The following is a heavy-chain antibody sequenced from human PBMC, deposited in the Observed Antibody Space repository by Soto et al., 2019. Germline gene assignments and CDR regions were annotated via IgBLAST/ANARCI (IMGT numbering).Heavy chain of an antibody. D-gene: IGHD6-13*01. CDR2: ISGDNINS. J-gene: IGHJ6*04. V-gene: IGHV1-18*01. Sequence: GASVKVSCKVSGFTFSDYGLSWVRQAPGQPLEWMGWISGDNINSKYSQKFQGRLTMTTDTSTATASMELRSLTSDDTAVYYCGREGQQLAQEKYYQFNGMDVWGKGTTVTVSS. CDR1: GFTFSDYG. CDR3: GREGQQLAQEKYYQFNGMDV.